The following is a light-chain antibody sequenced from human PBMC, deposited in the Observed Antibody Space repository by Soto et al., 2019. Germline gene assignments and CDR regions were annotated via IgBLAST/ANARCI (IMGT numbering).Light chain of an antibody. J-gene: IGKJ1*01. CDR2: DAS. V-gene: IGKV1D-13*01. CDR3: LQDINYPWT. CDR1: QGIHTA. Sequence: AIQLTQSPSSLSASVGDRVIITCRASQGIHTALAWYQQKPGNAPMLLIYDASTVEAGVPSRFSSSGSGTDFTLTISSLQPEDSATYYCLQDINYPWTFGQGTKVDIK.